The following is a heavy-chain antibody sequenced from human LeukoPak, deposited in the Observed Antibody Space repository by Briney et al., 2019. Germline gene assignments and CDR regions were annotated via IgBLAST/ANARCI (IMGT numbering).Heavy chain of an antibody. CDR2: ISSSSSYI. CDR1: KFTFSHYG. CDR3: ARDWDYGMDV. V-gene: IGHV3-21*01. J-gene: IGHJ6*02. Sequence: GGSLRLSCTASKFTFSHYGMNWVRQAPGKGLEWVSSISSSSSYIYYADSVKGRFTISRDNAKNSLYLQMNSLRAEDTAVYYCARDWDYGMDVWGQGTTVTVSS. D-gene: IGHD3-16*01.